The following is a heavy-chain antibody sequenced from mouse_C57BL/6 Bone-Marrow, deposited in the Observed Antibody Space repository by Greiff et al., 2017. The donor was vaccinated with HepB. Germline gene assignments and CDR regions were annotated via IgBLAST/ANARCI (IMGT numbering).Heavy chain of an antibody. CDR3: ASEPIYYDYDVWFAY. Sequence: VMLVESGPGLVAPSQSLSITCTVSGFSLTSYGVDWVRQSPGKGLEWLGVLWGVGSTNYNSALKSRLSISKDNSKSQVFVKMNSLQTDDTAMYYWASEPIYYDYDVWFAYWGQGTLVTVSA. D-gene: IGHD2-4*01. CDR2: LWGVGST. CDR1: GFSLTSYG. V-gene: IGHV2-6*01. J-gene: IGHJ3*01.